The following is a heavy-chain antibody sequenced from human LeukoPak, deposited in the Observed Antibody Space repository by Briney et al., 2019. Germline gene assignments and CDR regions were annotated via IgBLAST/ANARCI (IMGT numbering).Heavy chain of an antibody. J-gene: IGHJ4*02. CDR1: GGFISSYY. V-gene: IGHV4-4*07. CDR3: ARVHRGYSYGGNYFDY. CDR2: IYTSGST. Sequence: SETLSLTCTVSGGFISSYYWSWIRQPAGKGLEWIGRIYTSGSTNYNPSLKSRVTMSVDTSKNQFSLKLSSVTAADTAVYYCARVHRGYSYGGNYFDYWGQGTLVTVSS. D-gene: IGHD5-18*01.